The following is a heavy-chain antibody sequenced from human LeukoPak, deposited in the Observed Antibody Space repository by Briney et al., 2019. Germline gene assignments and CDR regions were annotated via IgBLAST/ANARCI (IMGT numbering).Heavy chain of an antibody. Sequence: GGSLRLSCAASGFTFSSYAMHWVRQAPGKGLEYVSAISSNGGSTYYANSVKGRSTFSRDNSKNTLYLQMGCLRAEDMAVYYCARGSGYGDYSQSTFDIWGQGAMVTVSS. V-gene: IGHV3-64*01. CDR2: ISSNGGST. J-gene: IGHJ3*02. CDR1: GFTFSSYA. D-gene: IGHD4-17*01. CDR3: ARGSGYGDYSQSTFDI.